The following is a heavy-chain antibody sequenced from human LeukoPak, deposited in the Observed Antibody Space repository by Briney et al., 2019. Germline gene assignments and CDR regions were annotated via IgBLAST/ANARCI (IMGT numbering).Heavy chain of an antibody. V-gene: IGHV4-39*07. Sequence: SETLSLTCTVSGGSISSSSYYWGWIRQPPGKGLEWIGGIYYSGSTYYNPSLKSRVTISADTSKNHFSLKLSSVTAADTAVYYCATEAVAVAATFDYWGQGTLVTVFS. CDR2: IYYSGST. CDR3: ATEAVAVAATFDY. D-gene: IGHD2-15*01. CDR1: GGSISSSSYY. J-gene: IGHJ4*02.